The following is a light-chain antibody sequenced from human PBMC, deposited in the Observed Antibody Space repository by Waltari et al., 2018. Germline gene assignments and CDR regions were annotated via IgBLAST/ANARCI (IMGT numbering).Light chain of an antibody. Sequence: DIQMTQSPSSLSASVGDRVTITCRASQSISIFLNWYQQQPGKAPKLLIYAAYNLQSGVPSRFSGRGSGTDFTLTISSLRPEDFATYYCQQSYSTPFTFGPGTKVDIK. CDR2: AAY. V-gene: IGKV1-39*01. CDR1: QSISIF. CDR3: QQSYSTPFT. J-gene: IGKJ3*01.